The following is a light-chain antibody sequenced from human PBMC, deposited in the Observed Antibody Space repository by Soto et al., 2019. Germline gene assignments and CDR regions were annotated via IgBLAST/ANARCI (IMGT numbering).Light chain of an antibody. J-gene: IGKJ4*02. CDR1: QSLPSNF. Sequence: EVVLTQSPGTLSLSPGERCTFSCLASQSLPSNFLAWYQRKPGLAPRLLIYDASRRATGIPDRFSGSGSGTDFTLTISRVEPEDFAVYYCQQYGSSPRTVGPGTKVEIK. CDR3: QQYGSSPRT. CDR2: DAS. V-gene: IGKV3D-20*01.